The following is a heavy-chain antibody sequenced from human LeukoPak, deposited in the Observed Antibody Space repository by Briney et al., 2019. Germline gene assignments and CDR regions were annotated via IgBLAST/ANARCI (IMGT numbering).Heavy chain of an antibody. CDR1: GDSISSNY. D-gene: IGHD5-18*01. CDR2: IYYSGST. V-gene: IGHV4-59*01. J-gene: IGHJ4*02. CDR3: ARDGGARYSYAFDY. Sequence: PSETLSLTCTVPGDSISSNYWSWIRQPPGKRLEWIGYIYYSGSTNYNPSLKSRVTISVDTSKNQFSLRLSSVTAADTAVYFCARDGGARYSYAFDYWGQGTLVTVSS.